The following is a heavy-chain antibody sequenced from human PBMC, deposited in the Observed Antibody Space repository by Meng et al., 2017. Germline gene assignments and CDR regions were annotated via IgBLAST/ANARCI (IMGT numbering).Heavy chain of an antibody. Sequence: QVQLLQSGAAVKKAGAPVKAACKASGYHFTGYYMHWVRQAPGQGLEWMGRINPNSGGTNYAQKFQGRVTMTRDTSISTAYMELSRLRSDDTAVYYCARGTKYYYDSSGYYLVWGQGTLVTVSS. D-gene: IGHD3-22*01. CDR3: ARGTKYYYDSSGYYLV. V-gene: IGHV1-2*06. J-gene: IGHJ4*02. CDR1: GYHFTGYY. CDR2: INPNSGGT.